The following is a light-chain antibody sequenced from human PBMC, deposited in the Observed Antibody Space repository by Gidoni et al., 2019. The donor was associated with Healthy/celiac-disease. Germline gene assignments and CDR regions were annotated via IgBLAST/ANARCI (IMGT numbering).Light chain of an antibody. Sequence: EIVLTQSPGTLSLSPGERATLSCRASQSVSSSYLAWYQQKPGQAPRPLIYGASSRATGIPDRFSGSGSGTDFTLTISRLEPEDFAVYYCHQYGSSPPQTFGQGTKVEIK. CDR2: GAS. CDR1: QSVSSSY. CDR3: HQYGSSPPQT. V-gene: IGKV3-20*01. J-gene: IGKJ1*01.